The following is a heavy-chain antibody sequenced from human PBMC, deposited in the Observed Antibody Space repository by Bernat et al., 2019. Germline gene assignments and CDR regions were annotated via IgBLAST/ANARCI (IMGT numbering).Heavy chain of an antibody. CDR3: ASADYGDFSFDY. J-gene: IGHJ4*02. V-gene: IGHV3-30*03. Sequence: QVQLVESGGGVVQPGRSLRLSCAASGFTFSTHGMHWVRQAPGKGLEWVALISYDGNDKYYADSVKGRFTISRDNSKNSLYLQMNSLRDEDTAVYYCASADYGDFSFDYWGQGTLVTVSS. CDR1: GFTFSTHG. D-gene: IGHD4-17*01. CDR2: ISYDGNDK.